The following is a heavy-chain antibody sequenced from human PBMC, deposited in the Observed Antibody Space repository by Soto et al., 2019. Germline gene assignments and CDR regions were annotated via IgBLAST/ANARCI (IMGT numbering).Heavy chain of an antibody. D-gene: IGHD2-21*01. J-gene: IGHJ4*02. CDR2: ISRDGATK. Sequence: QVQLVESGGGVVQPGRSLRLSCAVSGFTVSTYGMHWVRQAPGKGLEWVAVISRDGATKYYADSVKGRFTISRDNSRNTLFLEMNSLRGDDMAVYYCPGEVASGYWGQGTLVTVSS. V-gene: IGHV3-30*03. CDR3: PGEVASGY. CDR1: GFTVSTYG.